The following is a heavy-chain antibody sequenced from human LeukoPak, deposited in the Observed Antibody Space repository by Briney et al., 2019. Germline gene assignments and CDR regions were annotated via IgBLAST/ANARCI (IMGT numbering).Heavy chain of an antibody. CDR3: ARLNGGNSIVWFDP. V-gene: IGHV4-59*02. Sequence: PGGSLRLSCTVSGFTVSTNSMSWVRQAPGKGLEWIGYIYYSGSTNYNPSLKSRVTISVDTSKNQFSLKLSSVTAADTAVYYCARLNGGNSIVWFDPWGQGTLVTVSS. J-gene: IGHJ5*02. D-gene: IGHD4-23*01. CDR1: GFTVSTNS. CDR2: IYYSGST.